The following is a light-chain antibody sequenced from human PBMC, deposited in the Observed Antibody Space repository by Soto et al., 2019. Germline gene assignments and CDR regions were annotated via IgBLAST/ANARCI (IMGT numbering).Light chain of an antibody. CDR3: HQYYSNPLT. CDR2: AAY. J-gene: IGKJ3*01. V-gene: IGKV1-8*01. CDR1: QAIGSL. Sequence: AIRMTQSPSSFSASTGDRVTITCRASQAIGSLLAWYQQKPGKAPKLLIYAAYTLPSGVPSRFRGSGSGTDFTLTILSLQSEDFATYYCHQYYSNPLTFGHGTKVDMK.